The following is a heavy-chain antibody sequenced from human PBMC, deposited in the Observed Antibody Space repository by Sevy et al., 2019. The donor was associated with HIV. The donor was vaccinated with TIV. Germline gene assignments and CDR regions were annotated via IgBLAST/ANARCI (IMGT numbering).Heavy chain of an antibody. D-gene: IGHD2-2*01. Sequence: ASVKVSCKASGYTFTSYVMNWVRQAPGQWLEWMGWITTYTGNPTYAQGFTRRFVFSLDTSVSTAYLQISSLKAEDTAVYYCARGEYSSSSCYYYYGMDVWGQGATVTVSS. CDR1: GYTFTSYV. CDR3: ARGEYSSSSCYYYYGMDV. CDR2: ITTYTGNP. J-gene: IGHJ6*02. V-gene: IGHV7-4-1*02.